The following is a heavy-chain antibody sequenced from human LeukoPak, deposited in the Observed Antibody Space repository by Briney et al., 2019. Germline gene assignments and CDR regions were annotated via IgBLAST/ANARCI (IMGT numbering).Heavy chain of an antibody. CDR3: ARDLEV. J-gene: IGHJ4*02. CDR2: INPNSGGT. CDR1: GYTFTDYY. V-gene: IGHV1-2*02. Sequence: ASVKVSCKASGYTFTDYYMHWVRQASGQGLEWMGWINPNSGGTSYAQNSQGRVTMTRDTSISTAYMELSRLRSDDTAIYYCARDLEVWGQGTLVAVSS.